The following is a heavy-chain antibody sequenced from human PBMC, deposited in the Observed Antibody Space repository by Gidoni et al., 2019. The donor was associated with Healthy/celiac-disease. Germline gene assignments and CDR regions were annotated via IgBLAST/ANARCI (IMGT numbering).Heavy chain of an antibody. J-gene: IGHJ6*03. D-gene: IGHD1-1*01. CDR3: ARRGTGGGYYYYYMDV. V-gene: IGHV5-10-1*03. CDR2: TDPSDSYT. Sequence: EVQLVQSGAEVKKPGESLRISCMGSGYSFTSYWISWVRQMPGKGLEWMGRTDPSDSYTNYSPSFQGHVTLPADESISTAYLQWSSLKASDTAMYYCARRGTGGGYYYYYMDVWGKGTTVTVSS. CDR1: GYSFTSYW.